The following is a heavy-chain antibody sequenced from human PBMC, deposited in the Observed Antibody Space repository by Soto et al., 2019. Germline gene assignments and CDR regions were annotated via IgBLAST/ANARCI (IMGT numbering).Heavy chain of an antibody. V-gene: IGHV3-48*02. Sequence: GGSLRLSCAASGFTFSSYSMNWVRQAPGKGLEWVSYISSSSSTIYYADSVKGRFTISRDNAKNSLYLQMNSLRDEDTAVYYCARDRDIVVVPAAGGMDVWGQGTTVTVSS. CDR2: ISSSSSTI. CDR1: GFTFSSYS. J-gene: IGHJ6*02. CDR3: ARDRDIVVVPAAGGMDV. D-gene: IGHD2-2*01.